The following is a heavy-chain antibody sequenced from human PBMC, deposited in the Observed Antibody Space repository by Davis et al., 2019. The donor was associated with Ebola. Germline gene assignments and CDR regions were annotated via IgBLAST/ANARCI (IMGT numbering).Heavy chain of an antibody. CDR3: ARKTVVRWFDP. V-gene: IGHV4-39*07. J-gene: IGHJ5*02. CDR1: GGSISSSSYY. D-gene: IGHD4-23*01. CDR2: IYYSGST. Sequence: PSETLSLTCTVSGGSISSSSYYWGWIRQPPGKGLEWIGSIYYSGSTYYNPSLKSRVTISVDTSKNQFSLKLSSVTAADTAVYYCARKTVVRWFDPWGQGTLVTVSS.